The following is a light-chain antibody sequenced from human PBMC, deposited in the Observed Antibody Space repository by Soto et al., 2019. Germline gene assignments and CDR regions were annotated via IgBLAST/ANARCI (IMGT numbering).Light chain of an antibody. CDR3: QQYGSSHT. CDR2: GAS. V-gene: IGKV3-20*01. J-gene: IGKJ5*01. Sequence: EIVMTQSPATLSVSPGERATLSCRASQSVSSNLAWYQQKPGQAPRLLIYGASSRATGIPDRFSGSVSGSDFILTINRLEPEDFAVYYCQQYGSSHTFGQGTRLGL. CDR1: QSVSSN.